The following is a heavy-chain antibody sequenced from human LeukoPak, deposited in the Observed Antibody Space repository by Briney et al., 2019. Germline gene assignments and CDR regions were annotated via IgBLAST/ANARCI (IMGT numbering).Heavy chain of an antibody. Sequence: GGSLRLSCAASGSTFSSYWMHWVRQAPGKGLVWVSRINSDGSSTSCADSVKGRFTISRDNAKNTLYLQMNSLRAEDTALYYCARADIVATISDYWGQGTLVTVSS. CDR3: ARADIVATISDY. J-gene: IGHJ4*02. CDR1: GSTFSSYW. CDR2: INSDGSST. D-gene: IGHD5-12*01. V-gene: IGHV3-74*01.